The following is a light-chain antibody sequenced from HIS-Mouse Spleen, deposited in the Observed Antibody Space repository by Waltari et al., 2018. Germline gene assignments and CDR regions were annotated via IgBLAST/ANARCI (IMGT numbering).Light chain of an antibody. CDR3: QQYNNWPMYT. J-gene: IGKJ2*01. Sequence: EIVMTQSPATLSVSPVERATLSCRASQSVSSNLAWYQQKPCQAPRLLIYGASTRATGIPARFSGSGSGTEFTLTISSLQSEDFAVYYCQQYNNWPMYTFGQGTKLEIK. CDR2: GAS. CDR1: QSVSSN. V-gene: IGKV3-15*01.